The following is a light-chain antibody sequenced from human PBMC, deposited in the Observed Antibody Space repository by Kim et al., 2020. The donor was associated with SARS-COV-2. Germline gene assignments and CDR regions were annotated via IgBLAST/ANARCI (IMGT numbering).Light chain of an antibody. J-gene: IGLJ3*02. Sequence: ELTQPPSASGTPGQRVTISCSGSSSNIGSNTVNWYQQLPGTAPKLLIYSNNQRPSGVPDRFSGSKSGTSASLAISGLQSGDEADYYCAAWDDSLNGWVFGGGTQLTVL. CDR3: AAWDDSLNGWV. CDR2: SNN. CDR1: SSNIGSNT. V-gene: IGLV1-44*01.